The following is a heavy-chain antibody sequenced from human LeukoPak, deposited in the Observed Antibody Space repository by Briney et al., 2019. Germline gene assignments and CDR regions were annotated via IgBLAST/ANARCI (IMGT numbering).Heavy chain of an antibody. Sequence: PGGSLRLSCAASGFTFSSYSMNWVRQAPGKGLECVSSISSSSSYIYYADSVKGRFTISRDNAKNSLYLQMNSLRAEDTAVYYCARSDAGVLDYWGQGTLVTVSS. J-gene: IGHJ4*02. CDR3: ARSDAGVLDY. CDR2: ISSSSSYI. D-gene: IGHD2-8*02. CDR1: GFTFSSYS. V-gene: IGHV3-21*01.